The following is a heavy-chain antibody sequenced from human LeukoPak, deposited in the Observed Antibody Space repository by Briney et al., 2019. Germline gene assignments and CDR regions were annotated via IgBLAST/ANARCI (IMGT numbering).Heavy chain of an antibody. CDR1: GFTFSSYG. CDR3: AKDSSPGYDTTTYFDY. J-gene: IGHJ4*02. D-gene: IGHD5-12*01. Sequence: GGSLRLSCAASGFTFSSYGMSWVRRAPGKGLEWVSAIRGSGGRTYYAASVKGRFTISRDNSKNTLYLQMNSLRSEDTAVYYCAKDSSPGYDTTTYFDYWGQGSLVT. CDR2: IRGSGGRT. V-gene: IGHV3-23*01.